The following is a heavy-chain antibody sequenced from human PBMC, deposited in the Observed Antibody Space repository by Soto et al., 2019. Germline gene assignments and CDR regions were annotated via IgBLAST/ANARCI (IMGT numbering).Heavy chain of an antibody. D-gene: IGHD4-17*01. CDR3: ARDAGDYGDYVDL. Sequence: QVQLQEAGPGLVKPSQTLSLTCSVSGGSVSSGDYYWSWIRQFPGKGLEWIGYIYYTGKTYLNPSPQSRVTISVDTSENKFSVQLSSVTAADPAVYYCARDAGDYGDYVDLWGQGTLVTVST. CDR2: IYYTGKT. V-gene: IGHV4-30-4*01. CDR1: GGSVSSGDYY. J-gene: IGHJ5*02.